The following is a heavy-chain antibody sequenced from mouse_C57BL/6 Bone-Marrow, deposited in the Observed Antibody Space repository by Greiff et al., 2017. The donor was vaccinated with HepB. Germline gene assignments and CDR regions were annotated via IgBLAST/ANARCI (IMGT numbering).Heavy chain of an antibody. D-gene: IGHD1-1*01. CDR2: INPNNGGT. Sequence: EVQLQQSGPELVKPGASVKIPCKASGYTFTDYNMDWVKQSHGKSLEWIGDINPNNGGTIYNQKFKGKATLTVDKSSSTAYMELRSLTSEDTAVYYCARDYYGSSYHYYAMDYWGQGTSVTVSA. CDR3: ARDYYGSSYHYYAMDY. CDR1: GYTFTDYN. J-gene: IGHJ4*01. V-gene: IGHV1-18*01.